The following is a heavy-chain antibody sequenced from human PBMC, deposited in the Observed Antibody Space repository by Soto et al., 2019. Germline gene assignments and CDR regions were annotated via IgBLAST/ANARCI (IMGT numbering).Heavy chain of an antibody. CDR2: ISGDGLST. J-gene: IGHJ3*02. V-gene: IGHV3-23*01. CDR1: GSTFTDFT. CDR3: ARRPDAFDI. Sequence: EVQLLESGGGLVQPGGSLRLSCAGSGSTFTDFTMTWVRQAPGKGLEWVSAISGDGLSTYYAGSVKGRFTISRDNSKTTLYLQMNRLRAEVTAVYYCARRPDAFDIWGRGTMVTVSS.